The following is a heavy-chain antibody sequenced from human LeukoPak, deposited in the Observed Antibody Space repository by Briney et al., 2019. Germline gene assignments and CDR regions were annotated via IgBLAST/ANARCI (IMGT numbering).Heavy chain of an antibody. CDR1: EFSFNTYA. V-gene: IGHV3-23*01. Sequence: GGSLRLSCAASEFSFNTYAMSWVRQAPGKGLEWVSAISNTGGSTYYADSVKGRLTISRDNSKSTLYLQMNSLRTEDTAVYYCAGSLDYWGQGTLVTVSS. J-gene: IGHJ4*02. CDR3: AGSLDY. CDR2: ISNTGGST. D-gene: IGHD6-13*01.